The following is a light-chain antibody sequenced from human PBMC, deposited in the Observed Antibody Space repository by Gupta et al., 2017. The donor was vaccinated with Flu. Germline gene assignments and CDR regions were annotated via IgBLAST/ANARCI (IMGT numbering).Light chain of an antibody. V-gene: IGLV1-51*01. J-gene: IGLJ1*01. CDR3: GTWDGTLPGGV. Sequence: QSVLTQSPSVSAPPGQKFTISCSNVGDSDASWYQHIPGSAPRLLIYQNNRRPSGISDRFSGSRSGTSATLDIADLQTGDEADYYCGTWDGTLPGGVFGTGTRVTVL. CDR2: QNN. CDR1: NVGDSD.